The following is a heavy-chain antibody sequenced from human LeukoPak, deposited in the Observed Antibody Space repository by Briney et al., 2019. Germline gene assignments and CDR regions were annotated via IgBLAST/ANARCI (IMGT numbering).Heavy chain of an antibody. J-gene: IGHJ6*02. V-gene: IGHV4-34*01. Sequence: PSETLSLTCAVYGGSFSGYYWSWIRQPSGKGLEWIGEINHSGSTNYNPSLKSRVTISVDTSKNQFSLKLSSVTAADTAVYYCARGPDYYGSGSYPLPYYYYYGMDVWGQGTTVTVSS. CDR2: INHSGST. D-gene: IGHD3-10*01. CDR1: GGSFSGYY. CDR3: ARGPDYYGSGSYPLPYYYYYGMDV.